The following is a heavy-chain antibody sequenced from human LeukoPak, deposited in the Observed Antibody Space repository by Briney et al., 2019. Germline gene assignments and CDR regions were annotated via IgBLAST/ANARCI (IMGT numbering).Heavy chain of an antibody. CDR2: ISGSGGST. Sequence: GGSLRLSCAASGFTFSSYAMSWVRQAPGEGLEWVSAISGSGGSTYYADSVKGRFTISRDNSKNTLYLQMNSLRAEDTAVYYCAKSGRNYYDSSGYRYYYYMDVWGKGTTVTVSS. CDR3: AKSGRNYYDSSGYRYYYYMDV. J-gene: IGHJ6*03. V-gene: IGHV3-23*01. D-gene: IGHD3-22*01. CDR1: GFTFSSYA.